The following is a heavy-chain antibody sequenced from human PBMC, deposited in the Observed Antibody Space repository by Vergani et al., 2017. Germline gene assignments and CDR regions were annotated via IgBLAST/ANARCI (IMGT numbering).Heavy chain of an antibody. CDR1: GGSISSSSYY. D-gene: IGHD3-3*01. Sequence: QLQLQESGPGLVKPSETLSLTCTVSGGSISSSSYYWGWIRQPPGKGLEWIGSIYYSGSTYYNPSLKSRVTISVDTSKNQFSLKLSSVTAADTAVYYCARARFLENFDPWGQGTLVIVSS. V-gene: IGHV4-39*07. CDR3: ARARFLENFDP. J-gene: IGHJ5*02. CDR2: IYYSGST.